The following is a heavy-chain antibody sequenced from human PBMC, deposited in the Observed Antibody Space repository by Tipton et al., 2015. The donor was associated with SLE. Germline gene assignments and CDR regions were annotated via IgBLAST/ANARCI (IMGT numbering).Heavy chain of an antibody. CDR3: ARDGDDSSGLDY. CDR2: IYHSGST. V-gene: IGHV4-59*12. Sequence: LRLSCTVSGGSISSYYWSWIRQPPGKGLEWIGEIYHSGSTNYNPSLKSRVTISVDKSKNQFSLKLSSVTAADTAVYYCARDGDDSSGLDYWGQGTLVTVSS. CDR1: GGSISSYY. D-gene: IGHD3-22*01. J-gene: IGHJ4*02.